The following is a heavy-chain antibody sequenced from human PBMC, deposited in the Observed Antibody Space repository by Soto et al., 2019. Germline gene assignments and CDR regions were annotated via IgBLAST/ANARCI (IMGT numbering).Heavy chain of an antibody. CDR2: ISGSGGST. V-gene: IGHV3-23*01. D-gene: IGHD3-22*01. CDR1: GFTFSSYA. Sequence: GGSLRLSCAASGFTFSSYAMSWVRQAPGKGLEWVSAISGSGGSTYYADSVKGRFTISRDNSKNTLYLQMNSLRAEDTAVYYCAKMSLDYYDSSGYYEYYYYYGMDVWGQGTTVTVSS. J-gene: IGHJ6*02. CDR3: AKMSLDYYDSSGYYEYYYYYGMDV.